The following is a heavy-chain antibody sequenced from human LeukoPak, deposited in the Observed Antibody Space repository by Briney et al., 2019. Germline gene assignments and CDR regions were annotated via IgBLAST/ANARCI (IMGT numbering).Heavy chain of an antibody. J-gene: IGHJ4*02. V-gene: IGHV4-59*01. CDR1: GGSISSSY. CDR3: AREAEYESSGHQYFDY. Sequence: KPSETLSLTCTVSGGSISSSYWSRIRQSPGKGLEWIGYMYYTGSSNYNPSLQSRVAIAVDTSKNQFSLKLSSVTAADTAVYYCAREAEYESSGHQYFDYWGQGILVTVSS. CDR2: MYYTGSS. D-gene: IGHD3-22*01.